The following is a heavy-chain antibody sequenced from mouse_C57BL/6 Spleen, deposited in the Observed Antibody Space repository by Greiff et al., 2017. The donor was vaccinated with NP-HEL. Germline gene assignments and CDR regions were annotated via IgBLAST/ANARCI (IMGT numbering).Heavy chain of an antibody. CDR1: GYTFTSYW. D-gene: IGHD3-1*01. CDR2: IDPSDSET. CDR3: ARYSSYYAMDY. Sequence: VKLQQPGAELVRPGSSVKLSCKASGYTFTSYWMHWVKQRPIQGLEWIGNIDPSDSETHYNQKFKDKATLTVDKSSSTAYMQLSSLTSEDSAVYYCARYSSYYAMDYWGQGTSVTVSS. V-gene: IGHV1-52*01. J-gene: IGHJ4*01.